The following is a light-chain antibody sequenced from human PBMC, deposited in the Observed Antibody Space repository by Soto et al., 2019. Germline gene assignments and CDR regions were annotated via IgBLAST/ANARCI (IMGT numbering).Light chain of an antibody. J-gene: IGKJ1*01. V-gene: IGKV1-5*01. CDR2: DAS. Sequence: DIQMTQSPSTLSAAVGDRVTITCRASQTISTWLAWYQQKPGKAPNLLIYDASSLESGVPSRFSGSGSGTEFTLTIISLQPDDFATYYCQQYHSYSLTFGQGTKVDIK. CDR3: QQYHSYSLT. CDR1: QTISTW.